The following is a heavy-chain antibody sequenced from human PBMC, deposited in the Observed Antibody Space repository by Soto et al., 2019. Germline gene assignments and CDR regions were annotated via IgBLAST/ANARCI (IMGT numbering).Heavy chain of an antibody. Sequence: SETLSLTCAVSGDSVSNDNYYWSWIRQPPGKGLEWIGYIYYSGTTNYNSYLKSRLSLSVDMSKNQFSLKLASVTAADTAVYFCARSQRGRTAFTFDYWGQGALVTDSS. V-gene: IGHV4-61*01. CDR2: IYYSGTT. CDR1: GDSVSNDNYY. CDR3: ARSQRGRTAFTFDY. J-gene: IGHJ4*02. D-gene: IGHD3-16*01.